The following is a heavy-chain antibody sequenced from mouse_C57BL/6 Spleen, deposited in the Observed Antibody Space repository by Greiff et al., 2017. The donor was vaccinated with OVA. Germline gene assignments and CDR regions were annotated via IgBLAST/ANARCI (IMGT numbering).Heavy chain of an antibody. J-gene: IGHJ2*01. V-gene: IGHV1-61*01. Sequence: QVQLQQPGAELVRPGSSVKLSCKASGYTFTSYWMDWVKQRPGQGLEWIGNIYPFDSETHYNQKFKDKATLTVDKSSSTAYMQLSSLTSEDSAVYYCARGNSYFDYWGQGTTLTVSS. D-gene: IGHD2-1*01. CDR1: GYTFTSYW. CDR2: IYPFDSET. CDR3: ARGNSYFDY.